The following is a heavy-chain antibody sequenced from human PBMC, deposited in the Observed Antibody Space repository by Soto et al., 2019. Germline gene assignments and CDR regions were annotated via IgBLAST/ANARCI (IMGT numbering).Heavy chain of an antibody. CDR3: ARGGLFQVPQKNYYYYGMDV. Sequence: ASVKVSCKASGGTFSSYAISWVRQAPGQGLEWMGGIIPIFGTANYAQKFQGRVTITADESTSTAYMELSSLRSEDTAVYYCARGGLFQVPQKNYYYYGMDVWGQGTTVTVSS. J-gene: IGHJ6*02. D-gene: IGHD3-22*01. CDR2: IIPIFGTA. V-gene: IGHV1-69*13. CDR1: GGTFSSYA.